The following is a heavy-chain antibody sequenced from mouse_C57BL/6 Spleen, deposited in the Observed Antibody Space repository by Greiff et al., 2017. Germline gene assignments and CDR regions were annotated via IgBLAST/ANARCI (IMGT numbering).Heavy chain of an antibody. CDR3: ASDYYGSSPYFDV. V-gene: IGHV1-64*01. J-gene: IGHJ1*03. D-gene: IGHD1-1*01. CDR1: GYTFTSYW. Sequence: VQLQQSGAELVKPGASVKLSCKASGYTFTSYWMHWVKQRPGQGLEWIGMIHPNSGSTNYNEKFKSKATLTVDKSSSTAYMQLSSLTSEDSAVYYCASDYYGSSPYFDVWGTGTTVTVSS. CDR2: IHPNSGST.